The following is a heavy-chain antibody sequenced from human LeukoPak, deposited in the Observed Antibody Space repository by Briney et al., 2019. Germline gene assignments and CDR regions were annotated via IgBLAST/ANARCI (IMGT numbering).Heavy chain of an antibody. CDR1: GFSFSIYW. CDR2: IKGDGSST. J-gene: IGHJ4*02. Sequence: GGSLRLSCATSGFSFSIYWMHWFRQVPGKGLVWVSRIKGDGSSTRDADSVKGRFTISRDNSKNTLYLQMNSLRAEDTAVYYCAKRHASSSWYGNYFDYWGQGTLVTVSS. D-gene: IGHD6-13*01. CDR3: AKRHASSSWYGNYFDY. V-gene: IGHV3-74*01.